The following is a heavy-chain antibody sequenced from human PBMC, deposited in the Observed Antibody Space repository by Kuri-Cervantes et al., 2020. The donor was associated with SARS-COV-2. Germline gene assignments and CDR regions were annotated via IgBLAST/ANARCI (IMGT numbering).Heavy chain of an antibody. D-gene: IGHD4-23*01. CDR3: ATTTVVIGSYYYYYGMDV. Sequence: GESLKISCAASGFTFSDHYMDWVRQAPGKGLEWVGRIRSKANSYATAYAASVKGRFTISRDDSKNTAYLQMNSLKTEDTAVYYCATTTVVIGSYYYYYGMDVWGQGTTVTVSS. CDR1: GFTFSDHY. V-gene: IGHV3-73*01. J-gene: IGHJ6*02. CDR2: IRSKANSYAT.